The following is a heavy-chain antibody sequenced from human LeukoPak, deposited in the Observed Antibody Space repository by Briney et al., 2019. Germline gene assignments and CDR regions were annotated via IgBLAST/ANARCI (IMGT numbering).Heavy chain of an antibody. J-gene: IGHJ4*02. CDR1: GFTFSSYG. CDR3: AKDVDSFGSGSYVEGFDY. D-gene: IGHD3-10*01. CDR2: ISHDGTNQ. V-gene: IGHV3-30*18. Sequence: GGSLRLSCAASGFTFSSYGMHWVRQAPGKGLEWVAVISHDGTNQYYADSVKGRFTISRDNSKNTLYVQMNSLRAEDTAVYYCAKDVDSFGSGSYVEGFDYWGQGTLVTVSS.